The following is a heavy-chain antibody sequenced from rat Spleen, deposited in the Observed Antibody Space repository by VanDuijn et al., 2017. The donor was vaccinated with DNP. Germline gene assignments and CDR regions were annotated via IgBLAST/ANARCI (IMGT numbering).Heavy chain of an antibody. J-gene: IGHJ4*01. D-gene: IGHD1-3*01. CDR1: GFTFSNYG. CDR3: TRGNYGSYVYYAMDA. CDR2: ISTSGGST. V-gene: IGHV5S13*01. Sequence: EVQLVESGGGLVQPGRSLKLSCAASGFTFSNYGMAWVRQAPKKGLEWVATISTSGGSTYYRDSVKGRFTISRDNAKSTLYLQMDSLRSEDTATYYCTRGNYGSYVYYAMDAWGQGTSVTVSS.